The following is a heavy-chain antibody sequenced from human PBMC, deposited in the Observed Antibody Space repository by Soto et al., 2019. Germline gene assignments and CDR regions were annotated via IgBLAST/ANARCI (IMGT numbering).Heavy chain of an antibody. J-gene: IGHJ6*04. V-gene: IGHV4-59*08. Sequence: QVQLQESGPGLVKPSETLSLSCTVSGGSISSYYWSWFRQSPGKRMEWIGYVHHTWGSSYNPSLQSRVAISLDTSKRQFSLQVTSVTATDPAGYYCARQGFGPLRGLVDVWGKGTTVTVSS. CDR2: VHHTWGS. D-gene: IGHD3-10*01. CDR3: ARQGFGPLRGLVDV. CDR1: GGSISSYY.